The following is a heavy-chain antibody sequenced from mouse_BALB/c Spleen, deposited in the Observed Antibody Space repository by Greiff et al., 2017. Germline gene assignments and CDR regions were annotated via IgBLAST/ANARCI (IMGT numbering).Heavy chain of an antibody. CDR2: ISSGGSYT. V-gene: IGHV5-9-4*01. CDR1: GFTFSSYA. D-gene: IGHD2-4*01. J-gene: IGHJ3*01. CDR3: ARWKITKAFAY. Sequence: DVMLVESGGGLVKPGGSLKLSCAASGFTFSSYAMSWVRQSPEKRLEWVAEISSGGSYTYYPDTVTGRFTISRDNAKNTLYLEMSSLRSEDTAMYYCARWKITKAFAYWGQGTLVTVSA.